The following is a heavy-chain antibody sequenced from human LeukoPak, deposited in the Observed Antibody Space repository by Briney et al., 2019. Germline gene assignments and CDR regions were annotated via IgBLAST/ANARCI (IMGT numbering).Heavy chain of an antibody. CDR1: GYTFTNYA. CDR3: ARDRRETRGYNYYYYYMDV. CDR2: ISAYNGNT. D-gene: IGHD5-24*01. J-gene: IGHJ6*03. V-gene: IGHV1-18*01. Sequence: GASVKVSCKASGYTFTNYAISWVRQAPGQGLEWMGWISAYNGNTNYAQKLQGRVTMTTDTSTSTAYMELRSLRSDDTAVYYCARDRRETRGYNYYYYYMDVWGKGTTVTISS.